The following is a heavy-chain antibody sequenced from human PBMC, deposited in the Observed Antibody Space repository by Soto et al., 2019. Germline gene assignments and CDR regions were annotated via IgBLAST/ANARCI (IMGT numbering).Heavy chain of an antibody. CDR2: IYWDNDD. J-gene: IGHJ3*01. V-gene: IGHV2-5*02. D-gene: IGHD3-16*02. CDR1: GFSLTTTRVG. Sequence: QITLKESGPMLVKPTQTLTLTCAFSGFSLTTTRVGVGWIRQPPGKALEWLAVIYWDNDDRYSPSLKSRLTITNDTSKNQVVLTMTNMDHVDTGTYYCARVVITFGGVIEKDAFDSWGQGTMVSVSS. CDR3: ARVVITFGGVIEKDAFDS.